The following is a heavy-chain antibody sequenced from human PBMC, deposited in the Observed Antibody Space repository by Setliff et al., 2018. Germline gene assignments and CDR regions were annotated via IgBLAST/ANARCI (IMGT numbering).Heavy chain of an antibody. Sequence: PSETLSLTCAVYGASFSGTYCSWIRQSPGEGLEWIGEINHTGSPNWIGEINHSGSPNYNPSLKSRVTMSVDTSKNQFSLKLTSVTAADTAVYYCRVWVDMIEVVSWAQGTLVTVSS. J-gene: IGHJ5*02. CDR1: GASFSGTY. D-gene: IGHD3-22*01. CDR3: RVWVDMIEVVS. V-gene: IGHV4-34*01. CDR2: INHSGSP.